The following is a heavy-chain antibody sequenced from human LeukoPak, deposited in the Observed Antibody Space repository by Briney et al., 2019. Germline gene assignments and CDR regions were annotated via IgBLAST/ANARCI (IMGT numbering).Heavy chain of an antibody. CDR3: ATEPAGYCSGNSCESGWFDP. J-gene: IGHJ5*02. CDR2: ISSASTYI. D-gene: IGHD2-15*01. CDR1: GFTFNSYS. Sequence: GESLRLSCAASGFTFNSYSMNWVRQAPGKGLEWVSSISSASTYIYYADSVKGRFTISRDNAKNSLYLQMNSLRAEDTAVYYCATEPAGYCSGNSCESGWFDPWGQGTLVTVSS. V-gene: IGHV3-21*01.